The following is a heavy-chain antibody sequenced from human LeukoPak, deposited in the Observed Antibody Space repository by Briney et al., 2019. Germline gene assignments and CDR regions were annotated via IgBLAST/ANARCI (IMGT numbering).Heavy chain of an antibody. Sequence: SETLSLTCVVYGGSLSGYYWSWIRQPPGKGLEWIGEINHSGSTNYNPSLKSRVTISVDTSKNQFSLKLSSVTAADTAVYYCASGASGGVVAAFDYWGQGTLVTVSS. CDR3: ASGASGGVVAAFDY. CDR2: INHSGST. V-gene: IGHV4-34*01. J-gene: IGHJ4*02. CDR1: GGSLSGYY. D-gene: IGHD2-15*01.